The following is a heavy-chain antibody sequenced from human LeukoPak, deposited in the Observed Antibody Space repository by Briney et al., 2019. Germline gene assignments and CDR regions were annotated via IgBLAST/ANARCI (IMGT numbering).Heavy chain of an antibody. J-gene: IGHJ2*01. D-gene: IGHD2-8*02. Sequence: GGSLRLTCAASGFIFSPYWVTWVRQAPGMGLEWVANMKEDGGEKFYVDSVRGRFTISRDNAKNSLYLQMNSLRVEDTGVYYCARVRTEWYIDLWGRGTLVTVST. CDR1: GFIFSPYW. CDR2: MKEDGGEK. V-gene: IGHV3-7*01. CDR3: ARVRTEWYIDL.